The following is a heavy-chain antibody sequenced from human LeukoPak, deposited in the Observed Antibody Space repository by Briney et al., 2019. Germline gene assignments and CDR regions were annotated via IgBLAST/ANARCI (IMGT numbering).Heavy chain of an antibody. Sequence: GGSLRLSCAASGFTLGSYWMYWVRQAPGKGLMWVSRTNSDGSSTNYADSVKGRFTISRDNAKNTLYLQMNSLRAEDTAVYYCATSRYCSGASCSYHWGQGTLVTVSS. CDR3: ATSRYCSGASCSYH. V-gene: IGHV3-74*01. D-gene: IGHD2-15*01. J-gene: IGHJ5*02. CDR1: GFTLGSYW. CDR2: TNSDGSST.